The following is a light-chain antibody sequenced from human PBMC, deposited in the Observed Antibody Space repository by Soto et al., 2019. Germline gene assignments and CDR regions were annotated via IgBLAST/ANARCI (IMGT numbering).Light chain of an antibody. CDR2: DTS. CDR3: LLSYSGARLV. V-gene: IGLV7-46*01. CDR1: TGAVTSGHY. Sequence: QAVVTQEPSLTVSPGGTVTLTCGSSTGAVTSGHYPYWFQQKPGQAPRTLIYDTSNKHSWTPARLSGSLLGGKAALTLSGAQPEDEAEYYCLLSYSGARLVFGGGTKLTVL. J-gene: IGLJ2*01.